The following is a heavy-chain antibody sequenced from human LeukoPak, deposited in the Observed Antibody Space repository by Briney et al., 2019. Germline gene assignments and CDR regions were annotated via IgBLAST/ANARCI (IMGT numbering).Heavy chain of an antibody. CDR2: IKQDGSEK. V-gene: IGHV3-7*01. J-gene: IGHJ4*02. CDR1: GITFSNYE. D-gene: IGHD3-10*01. Sequence: PGGSLRLSCAASGITFSNYEFHWVRQAPGKGLEWVANIKQDGSEKYYVDSVKGRFTISRDNAKNSLYLQMNSLRAEDTAVYYCGLSTLGELLFDYWGQGTLVTVSS. CDR3: GLSTLGELLFDY.